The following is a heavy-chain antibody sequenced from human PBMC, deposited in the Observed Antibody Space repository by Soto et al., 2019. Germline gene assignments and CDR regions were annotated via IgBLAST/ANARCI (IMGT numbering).Heavy chain of an antibody. CDR1: GFTFSSYA. CDR3: AKDSNPRNFYYYYGMDV. V-gene: IGHV3-23*01. D-gene: IGHD4-4*01. Sequence: GGSLRLSCAASGFTFSSYAMSWVRQAPGKGLEWVSAISGSGGSTYYADSVKGRFTISRDNSKNTLYLQMNSLRAEDTAVYYCAKDSNPRNFYYYYGMDVWGQGTTVTVSS. CDR2: ISGSGGST. J-gene: IGHJ6*02.